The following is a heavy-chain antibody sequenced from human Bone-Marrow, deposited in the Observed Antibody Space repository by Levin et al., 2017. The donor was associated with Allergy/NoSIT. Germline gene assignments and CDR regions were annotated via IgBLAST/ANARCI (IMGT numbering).Heavy chain of an antibody. Sequence: SETLSLTCAVYGGSFSGYYWSWIRQPPGKGLEWIGEINHSGSTNYNPSLKSRVTISVDTSKNQFSLKLSSVTAADTAVYYCARGTYDSSGYSEYYFDYWGQGTLVTVSS. D-gene: IGHD3-22*01. J-gene: IGHJ4*02. V-gene: IGHV4-34*01. CDR1: GGSFSGYY. CDR2: INHSGST. CDR3: ARGTYDSSGYSEYYFDY.